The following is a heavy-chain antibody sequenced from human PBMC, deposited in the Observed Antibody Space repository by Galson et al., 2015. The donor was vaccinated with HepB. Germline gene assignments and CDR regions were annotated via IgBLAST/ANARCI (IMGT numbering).Heavy chain of an antibody. V-gene: IGHV3-53*05. CDR1: GFNARSNY. D-gene: IGHD1/OR15-1a*01. CDR3: ARDLNQGVTGTMVFDY. CDR2: IYTDGDT. J-gene: IGHJ4*02. Sequence: SLRLSCAASGFNARSNYLTWVRQAPGKGLAWVSTIYAGGIYTDGDTYYAASVRRRFPVSRDNSKDTVYLQMNSLRPEDPAVYYCARDLNQGVTGTMVFDYWGQGILVTVSS.